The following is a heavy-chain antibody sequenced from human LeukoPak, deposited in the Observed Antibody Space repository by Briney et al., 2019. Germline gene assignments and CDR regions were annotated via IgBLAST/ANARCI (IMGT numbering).Heavy chain of an antibody. CDR1: GFTFSSSA. J-gene: IGHJ4*02. D-gene: IGHD6-19*01. CDR2: ISARGIST. Sequence: PGGSLRLSCAASGFTFSSSAMSWVRQAPGKGLEWVSSISARGISTYYADSVKGRFTISRDNSKNTLYLQMNSLRAEDTAVYYCARDKGAIAVAGYFDYWGQGTLVTVSS. CDR3: ARDKGAIAVAGYFDY. V-gene: IGHV3-23*01.